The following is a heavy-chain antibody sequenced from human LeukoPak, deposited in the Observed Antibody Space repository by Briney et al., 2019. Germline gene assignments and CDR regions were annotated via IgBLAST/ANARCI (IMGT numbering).Heavy chain of an antibody. V-gene: IGHV1-18*01. D-gene: IGHD2-2*01. Sequence: ASVKVSCKASGYTLTSYGISWVRQAPGQGLEWMGWISAYNGNTNYAQKLQGRVTMTTDTSTSTAYMELRSLRSDDTAVYYCARWGDCSSTSCYLTTGDFDYWGQGTLVTVSS. CDR2: ISAYNGNT. CDR3: ARWGDCSSTSCYLTTGDFDY. CDR1: GYTLTSYG. J-gene: IGHJ4*02.